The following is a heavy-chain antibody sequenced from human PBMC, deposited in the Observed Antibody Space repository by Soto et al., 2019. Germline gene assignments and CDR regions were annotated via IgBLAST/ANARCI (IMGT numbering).Heavy chain of an antibody. Sequence: ASVKVSCKASGYTFTSYGISWVRQAPGQGLEWMGWISAYNGNTNYAQKHQGRVTMTTDTSTSTAYMKLRSLRSDDTDVYYCARDRNAVRLEVEWRMDVWGQGTTVTVSS. J-gene: IGHJ6*02. CDR3: ARDRNAVRLEVEWRMDV. D-gene: IGHD2-8*01. CDR2: ISAYNGNT. V-gene: IGHV1-18*01. CDR1: GYTFTSYG.